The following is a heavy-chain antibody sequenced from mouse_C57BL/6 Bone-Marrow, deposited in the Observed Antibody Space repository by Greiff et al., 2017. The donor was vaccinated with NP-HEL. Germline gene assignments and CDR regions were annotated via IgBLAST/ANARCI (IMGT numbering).Heavy chain of an antibody. CDR1: GYAFSSSW. CDR2: IYPGDGDT. Sequence: QVQLQQSGPELVKPGASVKISCKASGYAFSSSWMNWVKQRPGKGLEWIGRIYPGDGDTNYNGKFKGKATLTAAKSSSTAYMQLSSLTSEDSAVYFCARSVYGSSYVSFAYWGQGTLVTVSA. V-gene: IGHV1-82*01. CDR3: ARSVYGSSYVSFAY. D-gene: IGHD1-1*01. J-gene: IGHJ3*01.